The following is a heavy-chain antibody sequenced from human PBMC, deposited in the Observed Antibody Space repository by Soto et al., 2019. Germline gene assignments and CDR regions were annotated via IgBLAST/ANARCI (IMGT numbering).Heavy chain of an antibody. V-gene: IGHV3-30*18. D-gene: IGHD6-13*01. J-gene: IGHJ4*02. CDR3: VKDKGAAAGFDD. Sequence: QVHLVESGGGVVQPGRSLRLSCAASGFTFSNNGMHWVRQAPGKGLEWMGVISYEGSEKYYAGSVKGRFTISRDNSKNTLYLQMDNLRAEDTAIYYCVKDKGAAAGFDDWGQGILVTVSS. CDR1: GFTFSNNG. CDR2: ISYEGSEK.